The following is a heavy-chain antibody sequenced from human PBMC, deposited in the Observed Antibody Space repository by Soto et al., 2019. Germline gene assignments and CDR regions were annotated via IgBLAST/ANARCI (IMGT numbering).Heavy chain of an antibody. CDR2: IYYSGST. CDR1: GGSISSYY. J-gene: IGHJ4*02. V-gene: IGHV4-59*01. Sequence: SETLSLTCTDSGGSISSYYWSWIRQPPGKGLEWIGYIYYSGSTNYNPSLKSRVTISVDTSKNQFSLKLSSVTAADTAVYYCARGVSIAARQGFDYWGQGTLVTVSS. CDR3: ARGVSIAARQGFDY. D-gene: IGHD6-6*01.